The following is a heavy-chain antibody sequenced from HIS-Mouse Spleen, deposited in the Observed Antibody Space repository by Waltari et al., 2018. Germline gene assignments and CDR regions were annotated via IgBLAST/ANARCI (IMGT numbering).Heavy chain of an antibody. Sequence: EVQLVESGGGLVKPGGSLRLSCAASGFTFSSYSMNWVRQAPGKGLEWGSSISSISSSIYYADSVKGRFTISRDNAKNSLYLQMNSLRAEDTAVYYCARGLGINLLGSFDLWGRGTLVTVSS. J-gene: IGHJ2*01. V-gene: IGHV3-21*01. CDR2: ISSISSSI. CDR3: ARGLGINLLGSFDL. CDR1: GFTFSSYS. D-gene: IGHD2-8*02.